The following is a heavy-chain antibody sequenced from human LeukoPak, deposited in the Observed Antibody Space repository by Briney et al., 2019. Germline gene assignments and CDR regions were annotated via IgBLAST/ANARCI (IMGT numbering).Heavy chain of an antibody. CDR3: ERDLTY. V-gene: IGHV1-18*01. CDR1: GYSFTSYG. Sequence: ASVKVSCKASGYSFTSYGISWVRQAPGQGLEWMGWISAYNGNTNYAQKLQGRVTMTTDTSTSTAYMELSRLTSDDTAIYYCERDLTYWGQGTLVTVSS. J-gene: IGHJ4*02. CDR2: ISAYNGNT.